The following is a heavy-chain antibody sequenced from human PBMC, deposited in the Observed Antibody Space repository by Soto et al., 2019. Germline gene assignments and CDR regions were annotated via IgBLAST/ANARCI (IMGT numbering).Heavy chain of an antibody. CDR2: IIPIFGTA. J-gene: IGHJ4*02. V-gene: IGHV1-69*13. CDR3: ARVAARQYYYDSSGYYLHFDY. D-gene: IGHD3-22*01. Sequence: SVKVSCKAAGGTFSSYAISWVRQAPGQGLEWMGGIIPIFGTANYAQKFQGRVTITADESTSTAYMELSSLRSEDTAVYYCARVAARQYYYDSSGYYLHFDYWGQGTLVTVSS. CDR1: GGTFSSYA.